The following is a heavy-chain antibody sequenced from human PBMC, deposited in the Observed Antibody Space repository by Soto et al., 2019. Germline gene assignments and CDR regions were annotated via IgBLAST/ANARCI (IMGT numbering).Heavy chain of an antibody. Sequence: GGSLRLSCAASGFTFSSYAMHWVRQAPGKGLEWVAVISYDGSNKYYADSVKGRFTISRDNSKNTLYLQMNSLRAEDTAVYYCARAIRIAAPLDVWGQGTTVTVSS. D-gene: IGHD6-6*01. CDR3: ARAIRIAAPLDV. V-gene: IGHV3-30-3*01. CDR2: ISYDGSNK. J-gene: IGHJ6*02. CDR1: GFTFSSYA.